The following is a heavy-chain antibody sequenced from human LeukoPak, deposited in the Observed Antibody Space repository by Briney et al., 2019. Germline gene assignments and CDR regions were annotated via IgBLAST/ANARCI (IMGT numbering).Heavy chain of an antibody. V-gene: IGHV1-8*01. CDR1: GYIFTTYD. D-gene: IGHD7-27*01. Sequence: ASMKVSCKASGYIFTTYDINWVRQASGHRLEWLGWMSPNSGNTGYAQNFQGRVLMTRSTALSTAYMELSSLNSDDTAVYYCTRGPPNWGFDFWGQGNLVTVSS. CDR3: TRGPPNWGFDF. CDR2: MSPNSGNT. J-gene: IGHJ4*02.